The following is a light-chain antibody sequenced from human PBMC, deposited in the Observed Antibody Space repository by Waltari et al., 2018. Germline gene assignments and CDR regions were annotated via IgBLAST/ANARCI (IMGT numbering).Light chain of an antibody. V-gene: IGLV2-14*01. J-gene: IGLJ2*01. Sequence: QSAPTQPPSVSGSPGQSVTISCTGTSSDVGGYNYVSWYQQHPGKAPKLMIYGVSNRPSGVSDRFSVSKSGNTASLTISGLQAEDEADYYCCSYTTSSTLLFGGGTRLTVL. CDR3: CSYTTSSTLL. CDR1: SSDVGGYNY. CDR2: GVS.